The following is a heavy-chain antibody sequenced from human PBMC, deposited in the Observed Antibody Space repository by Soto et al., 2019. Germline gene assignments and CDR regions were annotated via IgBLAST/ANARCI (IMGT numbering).Heavy chain of an antibody. V-gene: IGHV3-53*01. CDR2: TYSGGTT. D-gene: IGHD1-26*01. J-gene: IGHJ6*02. Sequence: LRLSCAASGFTVSSYNMIWVRQAPVKGLEWVSVTYSGGTTQYADSVKGRFTVSRDNSKNTLYLQMSSLRDEDTAVYYCARKLSGAVQGWAYGMDVWGRGTTVTVSS. CDR3: ARKLSGAVQGWAYGMDV. CDR1: GFTVSSYN.